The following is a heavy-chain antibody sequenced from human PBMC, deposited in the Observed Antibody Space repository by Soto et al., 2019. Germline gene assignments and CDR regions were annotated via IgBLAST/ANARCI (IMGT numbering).Heavy chain of an antibody. CDR3: AREVGATFDY. CDR1: GGSVSSGSYY. V-gene: IGHV4-61*01. Sequence: SETLSLTCTVSGGSVSSGSYYWSWIRQPPGKGLEWIGYIYYSGSTNYNPSLKSRVTISVDTSKNQFSLKLSSVTAADTAVYYCAREVGATFDYWGQGTLVTVSS. J-gene: IGHJ4*02. CDR2: IYYSGST. D-gene: IGHD1-26*01.